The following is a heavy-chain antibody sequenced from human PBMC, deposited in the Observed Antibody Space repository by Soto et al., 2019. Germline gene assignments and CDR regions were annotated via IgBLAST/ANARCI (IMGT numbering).Heavy chain of an antibody. V-gene: IGHV3-30*18. D-gene: IGHD3-3*01. CDR1: GFTFSSYG. CDR2: ISYDGSNK. J-gene: IGHJ6*02. CDR3: EKDRGLLEWLVSPDQFYYYYGMDV. Sequence: GGSLRLSCAASGFTFSSYGMHWVRQAPGKGLEWVAVISYDGSNKYYADSVKGRFTISRDNSKNTLYLQMNSLRAEDTAVYYCEKDRGLLEWLVSPDQFYYYYGMDVWGPGSTMTV.